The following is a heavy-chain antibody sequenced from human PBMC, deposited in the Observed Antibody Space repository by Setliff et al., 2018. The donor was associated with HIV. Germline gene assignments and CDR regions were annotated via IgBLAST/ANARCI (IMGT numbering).Heavy chain of an antibody. CDR2: ILPFLGMG. CDR1: GYTFSSYG. J-gene: IGHJ3*02. V-gene: IGHV1-69*10. CDR3: ARDSEWGSYIFWTFDI. D-gene: IGHD1-26*01. Sequence: SVKVSCKASGYTFSSYGISWVRQAPGQGLEWVGGILPFLGMGDFAQKFQGRVTLTADESTRTAYMELRSLRSDDTAVYYCARDSEWGSYIFWTFDIWGQGTMVTVSS.